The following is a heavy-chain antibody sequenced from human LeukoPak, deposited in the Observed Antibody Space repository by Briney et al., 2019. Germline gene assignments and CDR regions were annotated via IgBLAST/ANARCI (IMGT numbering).Heavy chain of an antibody. CDR2: IFHTGRT. CDR3: ARYVRCSGGSCYSKAGYYFDY. J-gene: IGHJ4*02. Sequence: SETLSLTCGVSGYYIGSGYYWGWIRQPPGKGLEWIGTIFHTGRTYYNPSLKNRVTLSVDTSKNQFSLKLSSLTAADTAVYYCARYVRCSGGSCYSKAGYYFDYWGQGTLVTVSS. CDR1: GYYIGSGYY. D-gene: IGHD2-15*01. V-gene: IGHV4-38-2*01.